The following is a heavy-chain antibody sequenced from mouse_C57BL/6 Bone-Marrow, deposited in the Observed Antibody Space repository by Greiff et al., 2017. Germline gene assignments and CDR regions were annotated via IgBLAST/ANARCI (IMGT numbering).Heavy chain of an antibody. CDR2: IYPRSGNT. V-gene: IGHV1-81*01. J-gene: IGHJ2*01. CDR1: GYTFTSYG. CDR3: ARGGLLRLYYFDY. D-gene: IGHD2-3*01. Sequence: VKLMESGAELARPGASVKLSCKASGYTFTSYGISWVKQRTGQGLEWIGEIYPRSGNTYYNEKFKGKATLTADKSSSTAYMELRSLTSEDSAVYFCARGGLLRLYYFDYWGQGTTLTVSS.